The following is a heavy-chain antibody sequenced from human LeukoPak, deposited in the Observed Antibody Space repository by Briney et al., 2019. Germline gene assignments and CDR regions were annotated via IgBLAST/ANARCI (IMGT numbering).Heavy chain of an antibody. J-gene: IGHJ4*02. D-gene: IGHD1-1*01. CDR2: IYYSGNT. Sequence: PSETLSLTCTVYGGSISSSYWCWIRQPPGKGLEGIGYIYYSGNTNYTPSLKSRATISVDTSKNQFSLKLSSVTAADTAVYYCARGTGGYYYWGQGTLVTVSS. V-gene: IGHV4-59*01. CDR1: GGSISSSY. CDR3: ARGTGGYYY.